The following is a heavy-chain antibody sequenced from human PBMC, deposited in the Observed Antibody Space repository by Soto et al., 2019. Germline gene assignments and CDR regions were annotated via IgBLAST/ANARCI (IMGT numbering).Heavy chain of an antibody. CDR3: ARELPPDL. D-gene: IGHD2-15*01. CDR2: IWGAGFT. V-gene: IGHV3-53*01. J-gene: IGHJ5*02. CDR1: GFTVSSNY. Sequence: EVQLVESGGGLIQPGGSLRLSCAASGFTVSSNYMTWVRQAPGKGLEWVSIIWGAGFTYYADSVKGRFTISRDNSKNTLYLQMNSLRAEDLAVYYCARELPPDLWGQGTLVTASS.